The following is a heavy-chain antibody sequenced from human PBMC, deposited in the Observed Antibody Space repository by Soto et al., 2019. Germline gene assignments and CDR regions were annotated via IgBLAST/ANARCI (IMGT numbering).Heavy chain of an antibody. CDR1: GGSISSSSYY. V-gene: IGHV4-39*01. D-gene: IGHD2-2*02. Sequence: QLQLQESGPGLVKPSETLSLTCTVSGGSISSSSYYWGWIRQPPGKGLEWIGSIYYSGSTYYNPSLKSRVAISVDTSKNQFSLKLSSVAAADTAVYYCARHERGYCSSTSWYIDWFDPWGQGTLVTVSS. J-gene: IGHJ5*02. CDR2: IYYSGST. CDR3: ARHERGYCSSTSWYIDWFDP.